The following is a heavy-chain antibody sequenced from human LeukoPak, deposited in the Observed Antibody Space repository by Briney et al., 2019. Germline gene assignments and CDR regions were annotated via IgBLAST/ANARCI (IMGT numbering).Heavy chain of an antibody. CDR1: GGTFSSYA. J-gene: IGHJ4*02. CDR3: ARGFRRYDSSGAKPRDDY. V-gene: IGHV1-2*02. D-gene: IGHD3-22*01. CDR2: INPNSGGT. Sequence: ASVKVSCKASGGTFSSYAISWVRQAPGQGLEWMGWINPNSGGTNYAQKFQGRVTMTRDTSISTAYMELSRLRSDDTAVYYCARGFRRYDSSGAKPRDDYWGQGTLVTVSS.